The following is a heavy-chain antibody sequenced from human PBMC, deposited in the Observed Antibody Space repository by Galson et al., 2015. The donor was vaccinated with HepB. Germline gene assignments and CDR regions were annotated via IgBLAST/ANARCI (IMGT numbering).Heavy chain of an antibody. CDR3: AKDPSPIVGATTFDY. V-gene: IGHV3-23*01. CDR2: ISGSGGST. D-gene: IGHD1-26*01. J-gene: IGHJ4*02. CDR1: GFTFSSYA. Sequence: SLRLSCAASGFTFSSYAMSWVRQAPGKGLEWVSAISGSGGSTYYADSVKGRFTISRDNSKNTLYLQMNSLRAEDTAVYYCAKDPSPIVGATTFDYWGQGTLVTVSS.